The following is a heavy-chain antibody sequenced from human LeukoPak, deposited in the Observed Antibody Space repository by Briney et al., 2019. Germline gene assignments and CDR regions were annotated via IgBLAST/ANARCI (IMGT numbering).Heavy chain of an antibody. V-gene: IGHV4-30-4*01. CDR2: MYYSGST. Sequence: SQTLSLTCTVSGGPISSGDYYCSWIRQPPGKGLEWIAYMYYSGSTYYNPSLKSRVTMSADTSKNQLSLKLSSVTAADTAVYYCARPYYYDSRIDPWGQGILVTVSS. CDR3: ARPYYYDSRIDP. D-gene: IGHD3-22*01. CDR1: GGPISSGDYY. J-gene: IGHJ5*02.